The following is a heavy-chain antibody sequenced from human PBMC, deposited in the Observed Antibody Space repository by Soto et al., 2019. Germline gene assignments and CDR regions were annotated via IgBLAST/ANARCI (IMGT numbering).Heavy chain of an antibody. Sequence: EVHLVESGGGLVQPGRSLRLSCAASGFTFDGYAMHWVRQAPGKGLEWVSGLSRDSRGIDYADSVKGRFTISSDNTKNSLYLQMNSLRPEDTAFYYCVKLRYSVVTGNCDYWGQGTLVTVSS. CDR2: LSRDSRGI. CDR1: GFTFDGYA. D-gene: IGHD5-18*01. J-gene: IGHJ4*02. CDR3: VKLRYSVVTGNCDY. V-gene: IGHV3-9*01.